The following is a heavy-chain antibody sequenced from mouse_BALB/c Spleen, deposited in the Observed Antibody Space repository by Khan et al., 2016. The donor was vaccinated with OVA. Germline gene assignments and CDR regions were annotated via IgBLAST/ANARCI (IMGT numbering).Heavy chain of an antibody. D-gene: IGHD2-14*01. J-gene: IGHJ2*01. CDR3: ARVYRGDFDY. CDR1: GYSITTDYA. CDR2: ISYSGNT. Sequence: EVKLLESGPGLVKPSQSLSLTCTVTGYSITTDYAWNWIRQFPGNKLEWMGFISYSGNTKYNPSLKSRIPITRDSPKNQFFLQLKSVTTEDTTRYYCARVYRGDFDYWGQGTTLTVSS. V-gene: IGHV3-2*02.